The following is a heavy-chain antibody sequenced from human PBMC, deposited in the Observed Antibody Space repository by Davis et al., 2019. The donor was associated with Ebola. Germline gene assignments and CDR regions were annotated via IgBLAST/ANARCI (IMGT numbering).Heavy chain of an antibody. CDR3: ASWGQSWSFDY. CDR2: IYYSGST. CDR1: GGSISSYY. Sequence: PSETLSLTCTVSGGSISSYYWSWIRQPPGKGLEWIGYIYYSGSTNYNPSLKSRVTISVDTSKNQFSLKLSSVTAADTAVYYCASWGQSWSFDYWGQGTLVTVSS. V-gene: IGHV4-59*12. J-gene: IGHJ4*02. D-gene: IGHD1-26*01.